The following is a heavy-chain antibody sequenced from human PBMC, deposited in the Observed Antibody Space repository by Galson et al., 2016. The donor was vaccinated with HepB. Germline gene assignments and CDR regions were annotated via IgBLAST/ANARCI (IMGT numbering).Heavy chain of an antibody. Sequence: SLRLSCAASGFTFSNYWMHWVRQAPGKGLVWVSDINTAGSGTRYADSVKGRFTISRDNSKNTVYLQMNRLRPEDTAVYYCAREVHSDDFWSGYTLSYYGMDVWGQGTAVTVPS. V-gene: IGHV3-74*01. CDR1: GFTFSNYW. CDR3: AREVHSDDFWSGYTLSYYGMDV. D-gene: IGHD3-3*01. J-gene: IGHJ6*02. CDR2: INTAGSGT.